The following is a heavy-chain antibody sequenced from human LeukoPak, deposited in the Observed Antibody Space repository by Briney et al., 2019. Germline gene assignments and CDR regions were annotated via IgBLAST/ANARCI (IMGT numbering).Heavy chain of an antibody. V-gene: IGHV4-39*07. J-gene: IGHJ4*02. CDR1: GGSISSSSYY. CDR3: ARGSRYFVDY. CDR2: IYYSGST. Sequence: SETLSLTCTVSGGSISSSSYYWGWIRQPPGKGLEWIGSIYYSGSTYYNPSLKSRVTISVDTSKNQFSLKLSSVTAADTAVYYCARGSRYFVDYWGQGTLVTVSS. D-gene: IGHD3-16*02.